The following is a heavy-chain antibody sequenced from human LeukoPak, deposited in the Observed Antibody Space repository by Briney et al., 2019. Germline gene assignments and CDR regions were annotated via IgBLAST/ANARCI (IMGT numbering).Heavy chain of an antibody. V-gene: IGHV3-30*18. CDR2: ISYDGSNK. CDR3: AKVPRKVGATKGDDYFDY. J-gene: IGHJ4*02. D-gene: IGHD1-26*01. Sequence: PGGSLRLSCAASGFTFSSFDMSWVRQAPGKGLEWVAVISYDGSNKYYADSVKGRFTISRDNSKNTLYLQMNSLRAEDTAVYYCAKVPRKVGATKGDDYFDYWGQGTLVTVSS. CDR1: GFTFSSFD.